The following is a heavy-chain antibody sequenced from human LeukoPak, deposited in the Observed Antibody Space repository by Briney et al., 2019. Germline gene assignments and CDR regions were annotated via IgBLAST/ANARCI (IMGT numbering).Heavy chain of an antibody. CDR2: IYHSGST. J-gene: IGHJ5*01. D-gene: IGHD4-17*01. V-gene: IGHV4-61*02. CDR3: ARGDDYGDRSGLHWFDS. CDR1: GGSISSGTSY. Sequence: SETLSVTCTDSGGSISSGTSYWRWIRQPGGEGLEWLGRIYHSGSTNYNPSLKSRVTISVQTSKKQFSLKLSSVTAANTAVYYCARGDDYGDRSGLHWFDSWGQGTLVTVSS.